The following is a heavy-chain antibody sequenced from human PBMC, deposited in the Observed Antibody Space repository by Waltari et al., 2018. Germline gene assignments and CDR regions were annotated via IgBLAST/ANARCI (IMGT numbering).Heavy chain of an antibody. CDR1: GFTFSSYA. J-gene: IGHJ3*02. V-gene: IGHV3-30-3*01. Sequence: QVQLVESGGGVVQPGRSLRLSCAASGFTFSSYAMHWVRPAPGKGLEWVAVISYDGSNKYYADSVKGRFTISRDNSKNTLYLQMNSLRAEDTAVYYCARPSHSGSYFGAFDIWGQGTMVTVSS. CDR2: ISYDGSNK. D-gene: IGHD1-26*01. CDR3: ARPSHSGSYFGAFDI.